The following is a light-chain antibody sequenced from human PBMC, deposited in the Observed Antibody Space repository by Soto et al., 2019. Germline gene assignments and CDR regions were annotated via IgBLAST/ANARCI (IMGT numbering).Light chain of an antibody. CDR1: QGINSY. Sequence: DIQLTQSPSFLSASVGDRVTVTCRASQGINSYLAWYQQKPGKAPKLLIYTASTLQSGVPSRFSGSGSGTEFTLTITSLQPEDFAAYYCQQLYTDPLAFGGGTKVEIK. CDR2: TAS. CDR3: QQLYTDPLA. J-gene: IGKJ4*01. V-gene: IGKV1-9*01.